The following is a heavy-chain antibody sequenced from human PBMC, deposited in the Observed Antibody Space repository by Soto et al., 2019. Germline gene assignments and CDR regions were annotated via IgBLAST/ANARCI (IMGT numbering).Heavy chain of an antibody. J-gene: IGHJ4*02. D-gene: IGHD1-1*01. CDR3: ATGGRRNNHFNY. V-gene: IGHV3-74*01. CDR1: GFTFSNYW. Sequence: EVLLVESGGGLVQPGGSLRLSCAASGFTFSNYWMHWVRQAPGKGLVWVSRINFEGTTTHYADSVKGRFTISRDNAKNTLYLQVNSLGAEDTAVYRWATGGRRNNHFNYWGQGTLGTVSS. CDR2: INFEGTTT.